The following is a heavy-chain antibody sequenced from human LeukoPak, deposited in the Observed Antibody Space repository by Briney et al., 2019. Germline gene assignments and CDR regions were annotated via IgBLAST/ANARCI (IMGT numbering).Heavy chain of an antibody. J-gene: IGHJ6*03. CDR3: ARGFIVGATSYYYYYMDV. D-gene: IGHD1-26*01. CDR1: GGSFRGYY. Sequence: SETLSLTCAVYGGSFRGYYWSWIRQPPGKGLELIGVMNHSGSTNYNPSLKSRVTISVDTSKNQFSLKLSSVTAADTAVYYCARGFIVGATSYYYYYMDVWGIGTTVTVSS. V-gene: IGHV4-34*01. CDR2: MNHSGST.